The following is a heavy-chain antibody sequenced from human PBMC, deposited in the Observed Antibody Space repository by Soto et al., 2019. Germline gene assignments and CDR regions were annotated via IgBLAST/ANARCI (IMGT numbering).Heavy chain of an antibody. CDR3: AKGYNYDRSGNPDY. CDR1: GFTFDDYD. D-gene: IGHD3-22*01. Sequence: EVQLVESGGGLVQPGRSLRLSCAASGFTFDDYDMHWVRQAPGKGLEWVSGINWNSGSIGYADSVKGRFTISRDNAKNSLYLQMNSLRTEDTALYYCAKGYNYDRSGNPDYWGQGTLVTVSS. J-gene: IGHJ4*02. CDR2: INWNSGSI. V-gene: IGHV3-9*01.